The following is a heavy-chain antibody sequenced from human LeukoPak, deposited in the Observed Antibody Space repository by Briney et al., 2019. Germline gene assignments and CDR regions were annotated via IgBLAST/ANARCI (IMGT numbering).Heavy chain of an antibody. D-gene: IGHD1-26*01. V-gene: IGHV3-23*01. J-gene: IGHJ4*02. Sequence: PGGSLRLSCAASGFTFSSYGMSWVRQAPGKGLEWVSGISGGGVSTYYADSVKGRFTISRDNSKNTLYLQMNSLRAEDTAVYYCAKGRGYSGSYFRFDYWGQGTLVTVSS. CDR1: GFTFSSYG. CDR2: ISGGGVST. CDR3: AKGRGYSGSYFRFDY.